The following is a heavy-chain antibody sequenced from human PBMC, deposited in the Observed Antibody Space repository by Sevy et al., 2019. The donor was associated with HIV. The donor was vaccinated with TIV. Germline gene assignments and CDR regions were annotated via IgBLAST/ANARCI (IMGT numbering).Heavy chain of an antibody. CDR3: VKAVSRVTDFDY. Sequence: GGSLRLSCAASGFTFSYYGMHWVRQAPGKGLEWVAVISYDGFNEYYPDSMTGRFTISRDNSKNTVYLQMNSLRVEDTAIYYCVKAVSRVTDFDYWGQGTLVTVSS. CDR2: ISYDGFNE. V-gene: IGHV3-30*18. J-gene: IGHJ4*02. CDR1: GFTFSYYG. D-gene: IGHD4-4*01.